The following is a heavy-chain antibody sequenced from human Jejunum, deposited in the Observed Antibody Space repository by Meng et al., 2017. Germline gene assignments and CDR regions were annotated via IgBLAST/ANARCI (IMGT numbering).Heavy chain of an antibody. V-gene: IGHV4-39*01. CDR2: ISYSGST. D-gene: IGHD3-10*01. J-gene: IGHJ4*02. CDR3: ARHFSGSGTWFFDS. CDR1: GGPISGSYDY. Sequence: QLQLQESGAGLVKASETLSLTCTVSGGPISGSYDYWGWIRQPPGKGLDWTGTISYSGSTYYNSSLTSRVTISMDTSKNQFSLKLSSVTAADTAVYYCARHFSGSGTWFFDSWGQGALVTVSS.